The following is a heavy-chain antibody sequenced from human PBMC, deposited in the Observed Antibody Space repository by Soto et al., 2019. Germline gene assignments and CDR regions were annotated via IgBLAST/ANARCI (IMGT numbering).Heavy chain of an antibody. J-gene: IGHJ4*02. D-gene: IGHD4-4*01. V-gene: IGHV4-59*01. CDR1: GGSISNYY. CDR2: IYYTGIT. CDR3: ARVSNEYSGNGAFDF. Sequence: SETLSLTCTVSGGSISNYYWIWSRQPPGKGLEWIGFIYYTGITYYNPSLNSRVTISVDTSKNQFSLKLSSVTAADTAVYYCARVSNEYSGNGAFDFWGQGTLVTVSS.